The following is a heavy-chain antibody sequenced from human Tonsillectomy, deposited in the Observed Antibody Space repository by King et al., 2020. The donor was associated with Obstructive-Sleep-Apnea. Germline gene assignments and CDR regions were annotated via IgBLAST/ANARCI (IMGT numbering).Heavy chain of an antibody. D-gene: IGHD4-11*01. CDR1: GYSISSGYY. CDR3: ARSGNRPTVTTGWYYFDY. V-gene: IGHV4-38-2*02. CDR2: IYHSGTN. Sequence: VQLQESGPGLVKPSETLSLTCTVSGYSISSGYYWGWIRQPPGKGLEWIGSIYHSGTNYCNPSLQSRVTISVDTSKNQFSLKLSSVTAADTAVYYCARSGNRPTVTTGWYYFDYWGQGALVTVFS. J-gene: IGHJ4*02.